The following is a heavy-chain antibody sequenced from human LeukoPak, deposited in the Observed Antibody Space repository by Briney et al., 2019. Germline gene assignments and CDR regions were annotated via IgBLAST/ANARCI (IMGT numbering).Heavy chain of an antibody. J-gene: IGHJ4*02. V-gene: IGHV4-4*02. CDR2: IYHSGST. D-gene: IGHD3-9*01. Sequence: PSGTLSLTCAVSGGSISSSNWWSWVRQPPGKGLEWIGEIYHSGSTNYNPSLKSRVTISVDTSKNQFSLKLSSVTAADTAVYYCARVFGFTGYYKAHYYFDYWGQGTLVTVSS. CDR3: ARVFGFTGYYKAHYYFDY. CDR1: GGSISSSNW.